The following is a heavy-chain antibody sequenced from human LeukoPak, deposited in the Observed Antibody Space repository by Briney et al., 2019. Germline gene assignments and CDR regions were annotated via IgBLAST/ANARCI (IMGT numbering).Heavy chain of an antibody. CDR3: ARSGAAAGTDNWFDP. Sequence: ASVKVSCKVSGYTLTELSMHWVRQAPGKGLEWMGGFDPEDGETIYAQKFQGRVTMTEDTSTDTAYMELGSLRSEDTAVYYCARSGAAAGTDNWFDPWGQGTLVTVSS. CDR1: GYTLTELS. D-gene: IGHD6-13*01. J-gene: IGHJ5*02. V-gene: IGHV1-24*01. CDR2: FDPEDGET.